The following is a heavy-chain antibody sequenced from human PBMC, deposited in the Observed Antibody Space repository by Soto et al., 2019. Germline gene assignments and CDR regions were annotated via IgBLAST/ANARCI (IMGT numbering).Heavy chain of an antibody. CDR3: ARGPVTQTSFIDH. D-gene: IGHD4-4*01. V-gene: IGHV3-30-3*01. CDR2: ISYDGGNQ. Sequence: SLGLSCEASGFTFSSYPMHWVRQAPGKGLEWVTVISYDGGNQYYADSVKGRFTISRDNSKDTLYLQMHSLRSDDTAVYFCARGPVTQTSFIDHWGQGTLVTVSS. J-gene: IGHJ4*02. CDR1: GFTFSSYP.